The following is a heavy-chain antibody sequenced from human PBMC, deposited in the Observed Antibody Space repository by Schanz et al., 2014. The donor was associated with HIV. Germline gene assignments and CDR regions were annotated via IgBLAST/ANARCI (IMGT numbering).Heavy chain of an antibody. Sequence: QVQLVQSGAEVSEPGASVKVSCKASGYAFSDYYLHWVRKAPGQGLQWMGGIIPLFGRANCAQKFQGRVTITADESTSTAYMELSSLRSEDTAVYYCARRGLVGATLYYYYYGMDVWGQGTTVTVSS. CDR3: ARRGLVGATLYYYYYGMDV. V-gene: IGHV1-69*01. CDR2: IIPLFGRA. CDR1: GYAFSDYY. D-gene: IGHD1-26*01. J-gene: IGHJ6*02.